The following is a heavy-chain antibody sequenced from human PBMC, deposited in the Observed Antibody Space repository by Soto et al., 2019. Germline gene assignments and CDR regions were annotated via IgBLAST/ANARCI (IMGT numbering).Heavy chain of an antibody. J-gene: IGHJ4*02. D-gene: IGHD6-19*01. CDR3: AKGWSSGWYYFDY. CDR2: ISWNSGSI. V-gene: IGHV3-9*01. Sequence: EVQLVESGGGLVQPGRSLRLSCAASGFTFDDYAMHWVRQAPGKGLEWVSGISWNSGSIGYADSVKGRFTISRDNAKNSLYLQIDSLRAEDTALYYCAKGWSSGWYYFDYWGQGTLVTVSS. CDR1: GFTFDDYA.